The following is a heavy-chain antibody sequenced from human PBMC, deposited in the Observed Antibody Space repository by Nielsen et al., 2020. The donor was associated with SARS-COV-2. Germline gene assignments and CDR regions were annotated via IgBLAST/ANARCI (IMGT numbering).Heavy chain of an antibody. V-gene: IGHV3-23*01. CDR1: GFTFSSYA. Sequence: GESPNTPCAASGFTFSSYAMSWFRQAPGKGLEWVSAISGTGGSTYSADSVKGRFTISRDNSKNTLYLQMNSLRAEDTAVYYCAKAPRVVAATDYWGQGTLVTVSS. J-gene: IGHJ4*02. D-gene: IGHD2-15*01. CDR3: AKAPRVVAATDY. CDR2: ISGTGGST.